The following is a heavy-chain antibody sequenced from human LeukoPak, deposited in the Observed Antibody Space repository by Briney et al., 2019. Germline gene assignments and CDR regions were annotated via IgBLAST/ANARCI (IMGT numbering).Heavy chain of an antibody. J-gene: IGHJ4*02. CDR2: INPNSGGT. V-gene: IGHV1-2*02. D-gene: IGHD3-22*01. Sequence: GASVKVSCKASGYTFTGYYMHWARQAPGQGLEWMGWINPNSGGTNYAQKFQGRVTMTRDTSISTAYMELSSLRSEDTAVYYCARTYYYDSSGYYYAPFDYWGQGTLVTVSS. CDR3: ARTYYYDSSGYYYAPFDY. CDR1: GYTFTGYY.